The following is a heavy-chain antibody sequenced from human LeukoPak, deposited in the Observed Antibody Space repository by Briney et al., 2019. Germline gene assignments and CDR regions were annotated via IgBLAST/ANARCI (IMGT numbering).Heavy chain of an antibody. CDR3: AKDFPHYYEVPHGMDV. Sequence: PGGSLRLSCAASGFGFGQYEMNWVRQAPGKGLEWFAYISVRAGTIYYGDSAEGRFTISRDDAKNSLYLQMNGLRVEDTAIYYCAKDFPHYYEVPHGMDVWGQGTTVTV. CDR1: GFGFGQYE. D-gene: IGHD3-22*01. V-gene: IGHV3-48*03. J-gene: IGHJ6*02. CDR2: ISVRAGTI.